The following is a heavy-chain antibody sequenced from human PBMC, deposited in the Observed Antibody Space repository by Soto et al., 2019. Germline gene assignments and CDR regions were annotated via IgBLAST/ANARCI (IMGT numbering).Heavy chain of an antibody. CDR2: IYPGDFDT. D-gene: IGHD1-1*01. J-gene: IGHJ4*02. Sequence: GESLKISCMTSGYRFSAYWIAWVRQRPGKGLEWMGIIYPGDFDTRYSPSFEGQVTISVDRSTNTAHLQWSSLKASDTAIYYCARRPQKAYDPIDYWGQGTLVTVSS. CDR3: ARRPQKAYDPIDY. V-gene: IGHV5-51*01. CDR1: GYRFSAYW.